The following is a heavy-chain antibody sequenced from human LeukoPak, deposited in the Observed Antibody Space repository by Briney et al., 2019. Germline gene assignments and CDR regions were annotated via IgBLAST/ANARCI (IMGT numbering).Heavy chain of an antibody. Sequence: GGSLRLSCAASGFTFSSYWMSWVRQAPGKGLEWVANIKQDGSEKYYVDSVKGRFTISRDNAKNSLYLQMNSLRAEDTAVYYCARDPRRYGSGSPFDYWGQGTLVTASS. CDR2: IKQDGSEK. CDR1: GFTFSSYW. D-gene: IGHD3-10*01. V-gene: IGHV3-7*01. CDR3: ARDPRRYGSGSPFDY. J-gene: IGHJ4*02.